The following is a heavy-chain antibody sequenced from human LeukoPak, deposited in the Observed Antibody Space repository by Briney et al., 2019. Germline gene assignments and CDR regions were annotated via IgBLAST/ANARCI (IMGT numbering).Heavy chain of an antibody. CDR1: GYTFTGYY. D-gene: IGHD3-10*01. V-gene: IGHV1-2*02. Sequence: GASVKVSCKASGYTFTGYYMHWVRQAPGQGLEWMGWINPNSGGTNYAQKFQGRVTMTRDTSISTAYMELSRLRSDDTAVYCCAREDKAWEYYGSGSYYPHFDYWGQGTLVTVSS. CDR3: AREDKAWEYYGSGSYYPHFDY. CDR2: INPNSGGT. J-gene: IGHJ4*02.